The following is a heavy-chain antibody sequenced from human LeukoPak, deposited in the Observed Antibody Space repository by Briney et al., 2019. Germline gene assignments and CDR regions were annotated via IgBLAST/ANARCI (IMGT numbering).Heavy chain of an antibody. CDR3: AKEKMPQATSAGYLTREDWYSVP. V-gene: IGHV4-59*01. CDR1: GGSISSYY. Sequence: SETLSLTCTVSGGSISSYYWSWIRQPPGKGLEWIGYIYYSGSTNYNPSLKSRVTISVDTSKNQFSLKLSSVTAADTAVYYCAKEKMPQATSAGYLTREDWYSVPWGRGPLFTVSS. D-gene: IGHD6-19*01. CDR2: IYYSGST. J-gene: IGHJ2*01.